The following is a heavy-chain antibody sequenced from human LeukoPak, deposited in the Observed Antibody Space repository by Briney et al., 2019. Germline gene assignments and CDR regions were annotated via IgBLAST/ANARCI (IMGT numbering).Heavy chain of an antibody. CDR1: GFTFSSYA. V-gene: IGHV3-23*01. D-gene: IGHD6-19*01. J-gene: IGHJ4*02. Sequence: PGGSLRLSCAASGFTFSSYAMSWVRQAPGKGLEWVSAISGSGGSTYYADSVKGRFTISGDNSKNTLYLQMNSLRAEDTAVYYCANSRQWLATGNFDYWGQGTLVTVSS. CDR2: ISGSGGST. CDR3: ANSRQWLATGNFDY.